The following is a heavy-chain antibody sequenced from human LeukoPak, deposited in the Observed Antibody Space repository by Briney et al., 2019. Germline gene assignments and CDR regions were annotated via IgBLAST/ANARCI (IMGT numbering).Heavy chain of an antibody. CDR2: ISYDGSNK. J-gene: IGHJ4*02. D-gene: IGHD6-13*01. Sequence: PGGSLRLSCAASRFTFSNYAMSWVRQAPGKGLEWVAVISYDGSNKYYADSVKGRFTISRDNSKNTLYLQMNSLRAEDTAVYYCAKDLVAAAGTLDYWGQGTLVTVSS. CDR1: RFTFSNYA. V-gene: IGHV3-30*18. CDR3: AKDLVAAAGTLDY.